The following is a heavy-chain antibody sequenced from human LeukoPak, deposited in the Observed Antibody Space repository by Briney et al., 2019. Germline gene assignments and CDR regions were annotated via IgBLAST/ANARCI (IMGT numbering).Heavy chain of an antibody. D-gene: IGHD3-16*01. CDR3: ARARGGIDY. Sequence: PSETLSLTCTVAGGSISSYYGSWIRQPPGKGLEWMGYIYYSGSTNYNPSLKSRVTISVDTSKTQFSLKLSSVTAADTAVYYCARARGGIDYWGQGTLVTVSS. V-gene: IGHV4-59*01. J-gene: IGHJ4*02. CDR2: IYYSGST. CDR1: GGSISSYY.